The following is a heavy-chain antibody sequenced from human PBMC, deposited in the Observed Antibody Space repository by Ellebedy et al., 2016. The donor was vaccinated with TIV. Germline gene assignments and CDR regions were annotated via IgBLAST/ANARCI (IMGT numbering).Heavy chain of an antibody. D-gene: IGHD5-18*01. V-gene: IGHV4-59*08. J-gene: IGHJ4*02. CDR3: ARQGYRGYSYGATYTPFDY. CDR2: IFYSGST. Sequence: MPSETLSLTCSVSGGSIANYCWSWIRQPPGKGLEWRGFIFYSGSTNYNPSLRSRVTISRDSSKNQFSLKLSSVTAADPAVYYCARQGYRGYSYGATYTPFDYWGQGTLVTVSS. CDR1: GGSIANYC.